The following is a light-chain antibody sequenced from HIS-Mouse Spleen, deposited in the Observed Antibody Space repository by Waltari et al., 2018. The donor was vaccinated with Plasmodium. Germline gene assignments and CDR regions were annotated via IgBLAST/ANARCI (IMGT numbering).Light chain of an antibody. CDR3: QQYNNWSFT. V-gene: IGKV3-15*01. J-gene: IGKJ3*01. CDR2: GAF. CDR1: QSVSSN. Sequence: EIVMTQSPATLSVSPGERATLSCRARQSVSSNLAWYPQKPCQAPRPLIYGAFTRATGIPARFSGSGSGTEFTLTISSLQSEDFAVYYCQQYNNWSFTFGPGTKVDIK.